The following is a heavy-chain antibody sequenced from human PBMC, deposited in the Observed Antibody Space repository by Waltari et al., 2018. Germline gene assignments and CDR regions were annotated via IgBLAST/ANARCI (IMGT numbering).Heavy chain of an antibody. D-gene: IGHD3-22*01. CDR3: VRAYYDGRLDY. J-gene: IGHJ4*01. CDR1: GFPFNNSW. Sequence: EVQLVESGGGLVQPGGSLRLSCASSGFPFNNSWMHWVRQAAGKGLMWVSRIKNDGSGPIYAESVKGRFTISRDNAKNTLYLQMNSLRPEDTAVYYCVRAYYDGRLDYWGQGTLVTASS. CDR2: IKNDGSGP. V-gene: IGHV3-74*01.